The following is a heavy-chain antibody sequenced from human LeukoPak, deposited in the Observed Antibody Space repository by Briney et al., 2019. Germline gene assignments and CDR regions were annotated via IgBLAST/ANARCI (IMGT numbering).Heavy chain of an antibody. CDR1: GFIFRSYA. J-gene: IGHJ4*02. V-gene: IGHV3-23*01. CDR3: ATFGVIVRNDYYDY. D-gene: IGHD3-3*01. Sequence: GGSLRLSCVGSGFIFRSYAVTWVRQAPGKGLEWVSSITANGDATYYADSVKGRFTISRDNSENTLYLQMSSLRAEDTAVYYCATFGVIVRNDYYDYWGQGALVAVSS. CDR2: ITANGDAT.